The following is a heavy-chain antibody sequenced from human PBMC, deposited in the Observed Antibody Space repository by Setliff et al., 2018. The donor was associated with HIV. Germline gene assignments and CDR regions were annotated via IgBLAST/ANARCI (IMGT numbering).Heavy chain of an antibody. J-gene: IGHJ4*02. V-gene: IGHV4-30-2*02. CDR3: ASRMGPCGGDCYLNY. CDR1: GDSISSGGYS. D-gene: IGHD2-21*02. CDR2: IYHSGST. Sequence: SETLSLTCAVSGDSISSGGYSWNWIRQPPGKGLEWIGYIYHSGSTYYNPSLKSRVTISVDRSENQLSLKLTSVTAADTAVYYCASRMGPCGGDCYLNYWGQGRLVTVSS.